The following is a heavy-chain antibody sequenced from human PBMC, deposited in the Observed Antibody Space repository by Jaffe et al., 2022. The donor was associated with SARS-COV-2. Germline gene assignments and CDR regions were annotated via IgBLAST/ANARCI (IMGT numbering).Heavy chain of an antibody. Sequence: QVQLQESGPGLVKPSQTLSLTCTVSGGSISSGGYYWSWIRQHPGKGLEWIGYIYYSGSTYYNPSLKSRVTISVDTSKNQFSLKLSSVTAADTAVYYCARESRGDYGSPGGYYYYGMDVWGQGTTVTVSS. V-gene: IGHV4-31*03. D-gene: IGHD3-10*01. CDR3: ARESRGDYGSPGGYYYYGMDV. CDR2: IYYSGST. J-gene: IGHJ6*02. CDR1: GGSISSGGYY.